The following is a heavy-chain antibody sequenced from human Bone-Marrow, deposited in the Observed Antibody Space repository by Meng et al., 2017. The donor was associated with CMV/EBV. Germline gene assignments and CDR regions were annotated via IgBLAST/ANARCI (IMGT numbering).Heavy chain of an antibody. D-gene: IGHD6-13*01. J-gene: IGHJ4*02. CDR1: GFTVSTCH. CDR3: AIIAAAWRDY. CDR2: IDRGGTP. Sequence: GESLKISCAASGFTVSTCHMTWVRQTPGRGLEWVSVIDRGGTPYYADSVRGRFTISRDNSGNALYFELNSLRAEDTAVYYCAIIAAAWRDYWGQGTLVTVSS. V-gene: IGHV3-53*05.